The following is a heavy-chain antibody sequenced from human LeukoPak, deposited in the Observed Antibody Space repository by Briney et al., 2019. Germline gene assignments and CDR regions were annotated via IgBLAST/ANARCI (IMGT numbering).Heavy chain of an antibody. Sequence: GSLRLSCAASGFTFSSYSMNWVRQAPGKGLEWVSSISTSSSFIYSADSVKGRFTISRDNSKNTLYLQMNSLRAEDTAVYYCARTRIAVAFDYWGQGTLVTVSS. CDR1: GFTFSSYS. J-gene: IGHJ4*02. D-gene: IGHD6-19*01. CDR3: ARTRIAVAFDY. CDR2: ISTSSSFI. V-gene: IGHV3-21*01.